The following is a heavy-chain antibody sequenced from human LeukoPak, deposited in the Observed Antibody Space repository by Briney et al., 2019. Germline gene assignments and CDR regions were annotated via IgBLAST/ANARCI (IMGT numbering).Heavy chain of an antibody. V-gene: IGHV4-30-4*01. J-gene: IGHJ3*02. CDR3: ARVPLQYCSSTSCSQNDAFDI. Sequence: SETLSLTCTVSGGSIRSSYYYWGWIRQPPGKGLEWIGYIYYSGSTYYNPSLKSRVTISVDTSKNQFSLKLSSVTAADTAVYYCARVPLQYCSSTSCSQNDAFDIWGQGTMVTVSS. CDR1: GGSIRSSYYY. CDR2: IYYSGST. D-gene: IGHD2-2*01.